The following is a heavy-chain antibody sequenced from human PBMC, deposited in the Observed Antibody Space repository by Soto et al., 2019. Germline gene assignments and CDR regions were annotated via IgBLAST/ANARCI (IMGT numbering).Heavy chain of an antibody. V-gene: IGHV3-66*01. D-gene: IGHD3-10*01. J-gene: IGHJ4*02. CDR1: GFTVSSNY. CDR3: ARVRAITMVRGVIKRFDY. Sequence: GGSLRLSCAASGFTVSSNYMSWVRQAPGKGLEWVSVIYSGGSTYYADSVKGRFTISRDNSKNTLYLQMNSLRAEDTAVYYCARVRAITMVRGVIKRFDYWGQGTLVTVS. CDR2: IYSGGST.